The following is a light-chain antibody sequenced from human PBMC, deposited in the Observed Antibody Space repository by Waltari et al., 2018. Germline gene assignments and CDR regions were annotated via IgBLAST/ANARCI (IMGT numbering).Light chain of an antibody. J-gene: IGKJ1*01. CDR3: QQHNNWPPT. CDR2: GAS. CDR1: QSVSSN. V-gene: IGKV3-15*01. Sequence: ILMTQSPATLSVSPGERAALSCRASQSVSSNLAWYQQKPGQPPRLLIFGASTRATGIPARFIGSGSGTEFTLTISSLQSEDFALYYCQQHNNWPPTFGQGTKVEI.